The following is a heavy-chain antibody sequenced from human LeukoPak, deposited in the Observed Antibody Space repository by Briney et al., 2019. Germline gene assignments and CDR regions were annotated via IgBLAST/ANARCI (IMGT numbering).Heavy chain of an antibody. Sequence: ASVKVSCKASGYTFTGYYIHWVRQAPGQGLEWMGWINPNSGGTNYAQKFQGRVTMTRDTSISTAYMEVSSLRSEDMAVYYCARARYETRIWPKSRYDYYYYMDVWGKGTTVTVSS. D-gene: IGHD3-3*01. CDR1: GYTFTGYY. CDR2: INPNSGGT. J-gene: IGHJ6*03. V-gene: IGHV1-2*02. CDR3: ARARYETRIWPKSRYDYYYYMDV.